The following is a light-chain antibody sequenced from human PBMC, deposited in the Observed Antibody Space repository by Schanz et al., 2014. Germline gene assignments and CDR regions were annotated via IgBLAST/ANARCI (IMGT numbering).Light chain of an antibody. CDR3: HSYAGHYAWV. CDR2: DVT. CDR1: SSDVGGYNY. J-gene: IGLJ3*02. V-gene: IGLV2-8*01. Sequence: QSVLTQPPSASGSPGQSVTISCTGTSSDVGGYNYVSWYQQHPGKAPKLMIYDVTNRPSGVSNRFSGSKSGNTAALTISGLQAEDEAQYYCHSYAGHYAWVFGGGTKLTVL.